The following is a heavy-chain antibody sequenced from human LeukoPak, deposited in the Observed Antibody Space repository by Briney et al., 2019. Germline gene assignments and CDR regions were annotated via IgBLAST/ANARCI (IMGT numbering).Heavy chain of an antibody. CDR2: ISSSGSTI. D-gene: IGHD5-18*01. J-gene: IGHJ4*02. Sequence: KPGGSLRLSCAASGFTFSDYYMSWIRQAPGEGLEWVSYISSSGSTIYYADSVKGRFTIPRDNAKNSLHLQMNSLRAEDTAVYYCATSYSYGQPEFDYWGQGTLVTVSS. CDR3: ATSYSYGQPEFDY. CDR1: GFTFSDYY. V-gene: IGHV3-11*01.